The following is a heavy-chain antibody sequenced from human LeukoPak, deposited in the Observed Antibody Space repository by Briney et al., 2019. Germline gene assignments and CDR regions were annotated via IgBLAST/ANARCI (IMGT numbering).Heavy chain of an antibody. J-gene: IGHJ6*02. CDR3: ARDMGYCSGGTCYSDSYGMDV. Sequence: YYADSVKGRFTISRDNSKSTLYLQMNSLRAEDTAVYYCARDMGYCSGGTCYSDSYGMDVWGQGTTVTVSS. D-gene: IGHD2-15*01. V-gene: IGHV3-30*03.